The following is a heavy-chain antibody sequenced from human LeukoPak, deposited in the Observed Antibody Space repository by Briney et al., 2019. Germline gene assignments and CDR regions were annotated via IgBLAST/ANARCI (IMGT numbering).Heavy chain of an antibody. CDR1: GFTFSTYW. CDR2: IKQDGSEK. D-gene: IGHD4-17*01. Sequence: GGSLRLSCAASGFTFSTYWMSWVRQAPGKGLEWVANIKQDGSEKYYVDSVKGRFTISRDNAKNSLYLQMNSLRAEDTAVYYCARESGSVTSEVDFDYWGQGTLVTVSS. V-gene: IGHV3-7*01. J-gene: IGHJ4*02. CDR3: ARESGSVTSEVDFDY.